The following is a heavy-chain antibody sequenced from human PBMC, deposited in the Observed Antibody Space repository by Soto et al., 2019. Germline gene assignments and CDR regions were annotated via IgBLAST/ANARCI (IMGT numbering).Heavy chain of an antibody. D-gene: IGHD3-22*01. Sequence: SVKVSCKASGGTFSSYAISWVRQAPGQGLEWMGGIIPIFGTANYAQKFQGRVTITADESTSTAYMELSSLRSEDTAVYYCASRSGTMIVVVKSYYYYYGMDVWGQGTTVTFSS. V-gene: IGHV1-69*13. J-gene: IGHJ6*02. CDR2: IIPIFGTA. CDR3: ASRSGTMIVVVKSYYYYYGMDV. CDR1: GGTFSSYA.